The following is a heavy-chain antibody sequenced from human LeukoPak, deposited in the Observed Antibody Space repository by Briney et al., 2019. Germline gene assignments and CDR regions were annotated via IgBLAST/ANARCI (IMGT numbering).Heavy chain of an antibody. J-gene: IGHJ3*02. Sequence: GGSLRLSCAASGFTFRSYGMHWVRQAPGKGLEWVAFIRYDGNNKYYADSVKGRFTIFRDNSRNTLYLQMNSLRSEDTAVYYCASSSGLANAPFDIWGQGTMVTVSS. CDR2: IRYDGNNK. D-gene: IGHD2-21*01. V-gene: IGHV3-30*02. CDR1: GFTFRSYG. CDR3: ASSSGLANAPFDI.